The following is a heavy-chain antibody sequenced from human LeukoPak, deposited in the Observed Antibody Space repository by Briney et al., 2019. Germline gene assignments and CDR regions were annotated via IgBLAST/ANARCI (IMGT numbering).Heavy chain of an antibody. CDR1: GYTFTGYY. Sequence: ASVKVSCKASGYTFTGYYMHWVRRAPGQGLEWMGWINPNSGGTNYAQKFQGRVTMTRDTSISTAYMELSRLRSDDTAVYYCAREGYDSSGYYRKRQPFDYWGQGTLVTVSS. D-gene: IGHD3-22*01. V-gene: IGHV1-2*02. CDR3: AREGYDSSGYYRKRQPFDY. CDR2: INPNSGGT. J-gene: IGHJ4*02.